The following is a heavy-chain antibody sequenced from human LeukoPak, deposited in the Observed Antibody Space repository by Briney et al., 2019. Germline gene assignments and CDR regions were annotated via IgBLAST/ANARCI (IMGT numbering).Heavy chain of an antibody. D-gene: IGHD3-22*01. Sequence: GGSLRLSXAASGFTFRSYWMHWVSQVPGKGLVWVSRIDAEGTTTTYADSVKGRFTISRDNAKNTLYLQMNSLRAEDTAVYYCARGYHYDSSGYQFDYWGQGTLVTVSS. CDR2: IDAEGTTT. CDR3: ARGYHYDSSGYQFDY. CDR1: GFTFRSYW. V-gene: IGHV3-74*01. J-gene: IGHJ4*02.